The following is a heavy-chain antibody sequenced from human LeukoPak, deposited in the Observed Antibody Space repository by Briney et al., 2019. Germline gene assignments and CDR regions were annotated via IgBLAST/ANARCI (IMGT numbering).Heavy chain of an antibody. V-gene: IGHV5-51*01. CDR2: IYPGDSDI. D-gene: IGHD3-22*01. J-gene: IGHJ3*02. CDR3: ARATHYYDSSGSRKSDAFDI. CDR1: GYSFTNYW. Sequence: GESLKISCKGSGYSFTNYWIAWVRQMPGKGLEWMGIIYPGDSDIRYSPSFQGQVTISADKSIGSAYLQWSSLKASDTAMYYCARATHYYDSSGSRKSDAFDIWGQGTMVTVSS.